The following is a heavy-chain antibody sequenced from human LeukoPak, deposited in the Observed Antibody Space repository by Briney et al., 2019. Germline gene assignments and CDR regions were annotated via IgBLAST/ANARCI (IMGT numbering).Heavy chain of an antibody. CDR3: ARAQFYCSGGSCYSEFDY. V-gene: IGHV1-69*04. Sequence: SVKVSCKAATGIFSSYSISWVRHPPKRGLEWMGRIIPILGIANYAQKFQDRVTIPADKSTSTAYMELSSLRSEETAVYYCARAQFYCSGGSCYSEFDYWGQGTLVTVSS. CDR1: TGIFSSYS. CDR2: IIPILGIA. D-gene: IGHD2-15*01. J-gene: IGHJ4*02.